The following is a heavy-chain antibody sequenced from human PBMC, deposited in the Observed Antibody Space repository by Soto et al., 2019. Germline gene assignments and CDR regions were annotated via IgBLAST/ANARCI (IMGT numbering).Heavy chain of an antibody. CDR1: GGSISSSSYY. J-gene: IGHJ5*02. CDR3: ARKGTTGFGGLDP. V-gene: IGHV4-39*01. CDR2: IYYSGST. D-gene: IGHD4-17*01. Sequence: QLQLQESGPGLVKPSETLSLTCTVSGGSISSSSYYWGWIRQPPGKGLEWIGSIYYSGSTYYNPSRKSRVTISVDTSKNQFSLKLSSVTAADTAVYYCARKGTTGFGGLDPWGQGTLVTVSS.